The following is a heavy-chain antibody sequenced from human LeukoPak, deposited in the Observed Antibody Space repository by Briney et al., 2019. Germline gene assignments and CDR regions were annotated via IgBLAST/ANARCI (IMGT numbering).Heavy chain of an antibody. V-gene: IGHV3-23*01. J-gene: IGHJ1*01. D-gene: IGHD5/OR15-5a*01. CDR3: EKDRVCGRYKH. Sequence: GGSLRLSCASSGFTFSSHGMNWVRQAPGKGLEWVSRISRSGGITYYTDSVKGRFTISRDNSKNTVSLQMNSLRAEDTVVYYCEKDRVCGRYKHWGQGTLVTVSS. CDR2: ISRSGGIT. CDR1: GFTFSSHG.